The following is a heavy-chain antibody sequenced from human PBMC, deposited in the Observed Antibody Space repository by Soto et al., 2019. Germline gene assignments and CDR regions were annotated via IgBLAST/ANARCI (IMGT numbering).Heavy chain of an antibody. CDR3: ERVRIVGAREIGF. J-gene: IGHJ4*02. V-gene: IGHV1-18*04. Sequence: QVHLVQSGGEVKKPGASVKVSCKASGYTFNRHGITWVRQAPGQGLEWMGWISGYNGDINYEQKFQGRVTLSSDTLTSTVYLELKSLRFDGTAVYYWERVRIVGAREIGFWGQGTLVTVSS. CDR1: GYTFNRHG. CDR2: ISGYNGDI. D-gene: IGHD1-26*01.